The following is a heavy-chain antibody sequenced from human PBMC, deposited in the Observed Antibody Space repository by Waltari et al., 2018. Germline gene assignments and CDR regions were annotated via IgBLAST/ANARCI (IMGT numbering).Heavy chain of an antibody. D-gene: IGHD2-21*02. CDR1: GFTFSSYG. CDR3: AKDGGGDGGYFDY. V-gene: IGHV3-30*18. CDR2: ISYDGSNK. J-gene: IGHJ4*02. Sequence: QVQLVESGGGVVQPGRSLRLSCAASGFTFSSYGMHWVRQAPGKGLEWGAVISYDGSNKYYADSVKGRFTISRDKSKNTLYLQMNSLRAEDTAVYYCAKDGGGDGGYFDYWGQGTLVTVSS.